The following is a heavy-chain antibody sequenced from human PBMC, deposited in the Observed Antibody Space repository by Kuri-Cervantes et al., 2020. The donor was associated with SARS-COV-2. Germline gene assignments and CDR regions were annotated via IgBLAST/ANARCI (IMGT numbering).Heavy chain of an antibody. Sequence: ASVKVSCKASGYTFTSYAMHWVRQAPGQRLEWMGWINAGNGNTKYPQKFQGRVTITRDTSASTAYMELSSLRSEDTAVYYCARVRREGSWHTAPDYWGQGTLVTVSS. V-gene: IGHV1-3*01. CDR1: GYTFTSYA. CDR2: INAGNGNT. J-gene: IGHJ4*02. D-gene: IGHD6-13*01. CDR3: ARVRREGSWHTAPDY.